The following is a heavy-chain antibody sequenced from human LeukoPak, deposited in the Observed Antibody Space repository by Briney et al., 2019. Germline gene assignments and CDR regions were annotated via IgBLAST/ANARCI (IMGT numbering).Heavy chain of an antibody. D-gene: IGHD1-14*01. CDR2: IYYSGST. CDR1: GGSVSSGTYY. J-gene: IGHJ4*02. CDR3: ARGGRVSPLDY. Sequence: SETLSLTCTVSGGSVSSGTYYWNWIRQPPGKGLEWIGYIYYSGSTNYNPSLKSRVTISVDTSKNQFSLKLSSVTAADTAVYYCARGGRVSPLDYWGQGTLVTVSS. V-gene: IGHV4-61*01.